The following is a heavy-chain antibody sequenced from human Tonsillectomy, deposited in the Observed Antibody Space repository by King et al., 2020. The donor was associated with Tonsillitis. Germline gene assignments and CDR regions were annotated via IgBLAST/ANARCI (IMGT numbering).Heavy chain of an antibody. J-gene: IGHJ4*02. Sequence: VQLVESGGGLVQPGGSLRLSCAASGFAFSSYWMNWVRQAPGKGLVWVSRINSDGSSALYADSVKGRFTISRDNDKNTLSLQMNSLRAEDTAIYYCARFQILDAQVLYSDFWGQGALVTVSS. CDR1: GFAFSSYW. CDR2: INSDGSSA. V-gene: IGHV3-74*01. D-gene: IGHD2-2*02. CDR3: ARFQILDAQVLYSDF.